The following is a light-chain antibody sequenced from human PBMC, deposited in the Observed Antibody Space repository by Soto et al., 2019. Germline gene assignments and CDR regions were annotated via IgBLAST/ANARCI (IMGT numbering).Light chain of an antibody. V-gene: IGKV3-15*01. Sequence: ERVMTQSPATLSVSPGERATLSCRASQSVSSNLAWYQQKPGQAPRLPXYDASTRATVIPARFSGSGSGTELTLTISSLQPEDFAVYYCQQYNDWPPITFGQGTRLEI. CDR2: DAS. CDR1: QSVSSN. CDR3: QQYNDWPPIT. J-gene: IGKJ5*01.